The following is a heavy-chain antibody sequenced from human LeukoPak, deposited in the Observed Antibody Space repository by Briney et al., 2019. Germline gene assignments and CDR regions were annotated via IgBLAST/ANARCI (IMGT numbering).Heavy chain of an antibody. CDR2: IRYDGSNK. V-gene: IGHV3-30*02. D-gene: IGHD3-22*01. Sequence: GGSLRLSCAASGFTFSSYAMSWVRQAPGKGLEWVAFIRYDGSNKYYADSVKGRFTISRDNSKNTLYLQMNSLRAEDTAVYYCARWEYYYDSSGYYSDYWGQGTLVTVSS. J-gene: IGHJ4*02. CDR1: GFTFSSYA. CDR3: ARWEYYYDSSGYYSDY.